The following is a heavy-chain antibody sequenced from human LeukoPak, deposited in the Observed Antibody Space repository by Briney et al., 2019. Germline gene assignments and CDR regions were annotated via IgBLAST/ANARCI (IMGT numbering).Heavy chain of an antibody. CDR3: ASFKDDYLYNCFDP. V-gene: IGHV3-23*01. J-gene: IGHJ5*02. Sequence: GGSLRLSCAASGFAFSFNAMTWVRQAPGKGLEWVSAIGSSGDNAYYADPVKGRFTISRDNSRNTLYLQMNSLRAEDTAIYYCASFKDDYLYNCFDPWGQGTLVTGSS. CDR1: GFAFSFNA. D-gene: IGHD3-16*01. CDR2: IGSSGDNA.